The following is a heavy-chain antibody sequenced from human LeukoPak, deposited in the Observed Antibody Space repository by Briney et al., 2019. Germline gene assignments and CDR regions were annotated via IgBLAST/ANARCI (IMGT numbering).Heavy chain of an antibody. CDR1: GYTFSGYY. CDR2: INPDSGGA. CDR3: ARGGKSELGTCDF. J-gene: IGHJ4*02. Sequence: ASVKVSCKASGYTFSGYYLNWVQQPPGQGLNWMGWINPDSGGAIYAQKFQGRVTMTRDTSTNTAYMELRSLRSDDTAVYFCARGGKSELGTCDFWGQGTLVTVSS. D-gene: IGHD7-27*01. V-gene: IGHV1-2*02.